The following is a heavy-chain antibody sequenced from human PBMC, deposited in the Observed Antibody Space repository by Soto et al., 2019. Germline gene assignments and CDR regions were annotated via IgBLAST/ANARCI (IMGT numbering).Heavy chain of an antibody. CDR1: GFSFSTYN. J-gene: IGHJ5*01. V-gene: IGHV3-48*02. D-gene: IGHD2-15*01. CDR2: ISTTSFTI. Sequence: GGSLRLSCAASGFSFSTYNMDWVRQAPGKGPEWIAYISTTSFTIYYADSVKGRYTISRDNDRNSLYLEMNSLRDEDTAVYYCARDRCYEGTCYSASDSWGQGTLVTVSS. CDR3: ARDRCYEGTCYSASDS.